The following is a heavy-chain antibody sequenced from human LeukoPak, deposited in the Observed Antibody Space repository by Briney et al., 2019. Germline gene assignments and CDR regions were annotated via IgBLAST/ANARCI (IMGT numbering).Heavy chain of an antibody. CDR2: ISSSSSTI. Sequence: GGSLRLSCAASGFTFSSYSMNWVRQAPGQGLEWVSYISSSSSTIYYADSVKGRFTISRDNAKNSLYLQMNSLRAEDTAVYYCASGFSGSYFGYWGQGTLVTVSS. CDR1: GFTFSSYS. CDR3: ASGFSGSYFGY. V-gene: IGHV3-48*01. J-gene: IGHJ4*02. D-gene: IGHD1-26*01.